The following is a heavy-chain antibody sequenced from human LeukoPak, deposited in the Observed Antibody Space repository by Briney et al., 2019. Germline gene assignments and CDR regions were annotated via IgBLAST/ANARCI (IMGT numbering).Heavy chain of an antibody. CDR1: GFTFTYYH. CDR3: ARGTYSSSWLEFSDFDF. CDR2: INSRSTTL. J-gene: IGHJ4*02. V-gene: IGHV3-48*01. D-gene: IGHD6-13*01. Sequence: GGSLRLSCAASGFTFTYYHMHWVRQAPGKGLEWVSYINSRSTTLYYADSVKGRFTISRDNAMNSLYLEINSLRAEDTAVYYCARGTYSSSWLEFSDFDFWGQGILVTVSS.